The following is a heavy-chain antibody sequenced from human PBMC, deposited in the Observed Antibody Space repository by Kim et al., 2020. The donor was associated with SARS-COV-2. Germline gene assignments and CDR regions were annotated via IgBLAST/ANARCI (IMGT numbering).Heavy chain of an antibody. Sequence: ASVKVSCKASGYTFTSCYIHWVRQAPGQGLDWMGIVNPSDGITTYAQKFQGRVTMTRDTSTRTVFMEVSSLRSEDTAVYYCARRGYSGYENPPDYWGQGTLVTVSS. CDR2: VNPSDGIT. V-gene: IGHV1-46*01. CDR1: GYTFTSCY. J-gene: IGHJ4*02. D-gene: IGHD5-12*01. CDR3: ARRGYSGYENPPDY.